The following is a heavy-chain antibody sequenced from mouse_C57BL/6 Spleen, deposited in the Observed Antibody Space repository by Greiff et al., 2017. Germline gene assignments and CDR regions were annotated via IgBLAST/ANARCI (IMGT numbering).Heavy chain of an antibody. V-gene: IGHV14-3*01. CDR3: APANWDVGYFDY. Sequence: EVQGVESVAELVRPGASVKLSCTASGFNIKNTYMHWVKQRPEQGLEWIGRIDPANGNTKYAPKFQGKATITADTSSNTAYLQLSSLTSEDTAIYYCAPANWDVGYFDYWGQGTTLTVSS. CDR1: GFNIKNTY. D-gene: IGHD4-1*01. CDR2: IDPANGNT. J-gene: IGHJ2*01.